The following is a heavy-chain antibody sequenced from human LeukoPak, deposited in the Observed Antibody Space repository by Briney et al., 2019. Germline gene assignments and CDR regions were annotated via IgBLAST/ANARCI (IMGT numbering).Heavy chain of an antibody. CDR2: ISDDGSHK. J-gene: IGHJ3*02. V-gene: IGHV3-30*18. CDR3: AKKRLRGPPDAFDI. D-gene: IGHD5-12*01. Sequence: GGSLRLSCAASGFTFSSYAMSWVRQAPGKGPEWVAVISDDGSHKYYADSVKGRFTISRDNSKNTLYLQMNSLRAEDTAVFYCAKKRLRGPPDAFDIWGQGTMVTVSS. CDR1: GFTFSSYA.